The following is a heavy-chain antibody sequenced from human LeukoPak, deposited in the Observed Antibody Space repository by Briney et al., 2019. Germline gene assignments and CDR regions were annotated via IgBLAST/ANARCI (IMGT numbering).Heavy chain of an antibody. J-gene: IGHJ4*02. CDR2: ISAYNGNT. V-gene: IGHV1-18*01. Sequence: GASVKVSCKASGYTFTSYGISWVRQAPGQGLEWMGWISAYNGNTNYAQKFQGRVTMTRDTSTSTVYMELSSLRSEDTAVYYCARVDYYDSSGYLVDYWGQGTLVTVSS. D-gene: IGHD3-22*01. CDR1: GYTFTSYG. CDR3: ARVDYYDSSGYLVDY.